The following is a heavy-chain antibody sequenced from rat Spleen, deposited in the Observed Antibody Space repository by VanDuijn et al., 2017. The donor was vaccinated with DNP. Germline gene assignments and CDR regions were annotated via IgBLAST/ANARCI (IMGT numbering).Heavy chain of an antibody. J-gene: IGHJ4*01. CDR2: IIYDGSST. V-gene: IGHV5-7*01. CDR1: GFIFSDYN. CDR3: AKDQNGVFAMEV. D-gene: IGHD1-11*01. Sequence: EVRLVESGGGLVQPGRSLKLSCAASGFIFSDYNMAWVRQAPTKGLEWVATIIYDGSSTYYGDSVKGRFTISRNNAENTVYLQMNGLGAEDTATYYCAKDQNGVFAMEVWGQGTSVTVSS.